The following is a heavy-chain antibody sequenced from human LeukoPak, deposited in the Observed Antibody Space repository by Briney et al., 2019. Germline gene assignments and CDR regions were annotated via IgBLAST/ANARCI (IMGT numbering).Heavy chain of an antibody. CDR1: GYTFTGYG. CDR3: ASDLMVSSGGGSGLSLIIGN. V-gene: IGHV1-18*04. J-gene: IGHJ4*02. Sequence: ASVKVSCKASGYTFTGYGIIWVRQAPGQGLEWMGWISPYNGNIQYAQKVQDRVTLTTDASTSTAYMELSNLRSDDTAVYFCASDLMVSSGGGSGLSLIIGNWGQGTLVSVSS. D-gene: IGHD6-25*01. CDR2: ISPYNGNI.